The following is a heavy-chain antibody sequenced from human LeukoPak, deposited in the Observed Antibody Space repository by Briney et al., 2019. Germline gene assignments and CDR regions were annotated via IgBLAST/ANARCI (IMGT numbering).Heavy chain of an antibody. CDR1: GYSISSGYY. D-gene: IGHD3-22*01. V-gene: IGHV4-38-2*02. CDR3: ARRSPYYDSSGYYWW. J-gene: IGHJ4*02. Sequence: SETLSLTCTVSGYSISSGYYWGWIRQPPGKGLEWIGSIYYSGSTYYNPSLKSRVTISVDTSKNQFSLKLSSVTAADTAVYYCARRSPYYDSSGYYWWWGQGTLVTVSS. CDR2: IYYSGST.